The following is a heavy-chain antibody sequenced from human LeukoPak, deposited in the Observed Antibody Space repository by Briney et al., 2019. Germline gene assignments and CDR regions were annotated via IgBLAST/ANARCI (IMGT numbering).Heavy chain of an antibody. CDR1: GGSFSGYY. CDR2: INHSGST. CDR3: ARRKILLWFGESFDP. D-gene: IGHD3-10*01. J-gene: IGHJ5*02. V-gene: IGHV4-34*01. Sequence: SETLSLTCAVYGGSFSGYYWSWLRQPPGKGLEWIGEINHSGSTNYNPSLKSRVTISVDTSKNQFSLKLSSVTAADTAVYYCARRKILLWFGESFDPWGQGTLVTVSS.